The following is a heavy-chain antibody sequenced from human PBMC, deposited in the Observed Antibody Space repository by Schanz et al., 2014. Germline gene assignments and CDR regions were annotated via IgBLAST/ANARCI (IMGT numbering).Heavy chain of an antibody. V-gene: IGHV4-4*07. CDR3: VRVKGEHSGHDYTVS. CDR2: IYSNGIS. Sequence: QVHLQESGPGLVKPSETLSVTCTVSGGSINNYFWTWIRQPAGKGLEWIGRIYSNGISHYNPSLEGRVTMSVDTSKNKFSLNLTPVTPADTAIYYCVRVKGEHSGHDYTVSWGQGIQVTVSP. J-gene: IGHJ5*02. CDR1: GGSINNYF. D-gene: IGHD5-12*01.